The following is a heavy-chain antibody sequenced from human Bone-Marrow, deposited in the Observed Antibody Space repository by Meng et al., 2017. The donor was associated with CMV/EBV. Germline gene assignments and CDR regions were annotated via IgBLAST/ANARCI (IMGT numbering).Heavy chain of an antibody. CDR1: GFTFGTYT. CDR3: ARVKLLGNYGMDV. J-gene: IGHJ6*02. D-gene: IGHD2-21*02. Sequence: GESLKISCAASGFTFGTYTMKWVRQAPGKGLEWVSYISSRSTTIYYSDTVKGRFTISRDNGKNSLYLQMNSLRAEDTAVYYCARVKLLGNYGMDVWGQGTLVTLSS. CDR2: ISSRSTTI. V-gene: IGHV3-48*04.